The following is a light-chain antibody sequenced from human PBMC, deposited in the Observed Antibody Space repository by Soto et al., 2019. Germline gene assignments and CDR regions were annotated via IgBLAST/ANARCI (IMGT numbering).Light chain of an antibody. CDR2: TTN. CDR1: SSNIGTSS. CDR3: AAWDASLKCHG. V-gene: IGLV1-44*01. J-gene: IGLJ1*01. Sequence: QSVLTHPHSASGTPGQRVTISCSGSSSNIGTSSVHWFQQLPGTAPKLLISTTNQRPSGVPERFSGSMSGTSASLAISGLQSEDEADYYCAAWDASLKCHGFGCGTKVTVL.